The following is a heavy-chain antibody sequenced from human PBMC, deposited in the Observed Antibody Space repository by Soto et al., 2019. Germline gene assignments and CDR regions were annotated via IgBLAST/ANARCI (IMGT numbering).Heavy chain of an antibody. CDR3: ASGIQLWLRRISDGGSG. CDR1: GGTFSTYA. CDR2: IIPMFGTA. V-gene: IGHV1-69*12. Sequence: QVQLVQSGAEVNKPESSVKVSCKAPGGTFSTYAISWVRQAPGQGLAWMGGIIPMFGTANYAQRFQDRVTHTGAESTNTVYMAPSRLRSEDTAVYFCASGIQLWLRRISDGGSGWGQGTRVTVSS. D-gene: IGHD5-18*01. J-gene: IGHJ4*02.